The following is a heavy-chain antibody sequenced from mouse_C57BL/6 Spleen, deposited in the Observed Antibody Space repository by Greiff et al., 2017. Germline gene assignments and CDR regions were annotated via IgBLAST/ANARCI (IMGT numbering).Heavy chain of an antibody. J-gene: IGHJ1*03. CDR3: ARSIYYGSSYNWYFDV. D-gene: IGHD1-1*01. CDR2: IYPRDGST. CDR1: GYTFTSYD. Sequence: QVTLKESGPELVKPGASVKLSCTASGYTFTSYDINWVKQRPGQGLEWIGWIYPRDGSTKYNEKFKGKATLTVDTSSSTAYMELHSLTSEDSAVYFCARSIYYGSSYNWYFDVWGTGTTGTVSS. V-gene: IGHV1-85*01.